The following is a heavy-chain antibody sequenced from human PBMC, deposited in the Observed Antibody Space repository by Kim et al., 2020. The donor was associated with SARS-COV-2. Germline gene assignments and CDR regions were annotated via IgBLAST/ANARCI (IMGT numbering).Heavy chain of an antibody. D-gene: IGHD3-16*01. Sequence: GGSLRLSCAASGFTFSSYAMHWVRQAPGKGLEWVAVISYDGSNKYYADSVKGRFTISRDNSKNTLYLQMNSLRAEDTAVYYCARELARGLKPNYYGMDVWGQGTTVTVSS. J-gene: IGHJ6*02. CDR2: ISYDGSNK. CDR3: ARELARGLKPNYYGMDV. V-gene: IGHV3-30*04. CDR1: GFTFSSYA.